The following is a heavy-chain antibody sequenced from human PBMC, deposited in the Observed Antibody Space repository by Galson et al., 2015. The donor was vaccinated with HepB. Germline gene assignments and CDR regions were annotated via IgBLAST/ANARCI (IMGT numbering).Heavy chain of an antibody. Sequence: SLRLSCAASGFTFSSYGMHWVRQAPGKGLEWVAVIWYDGSNKYYADSVKGRFTISRDNSKNTLYLQMNSLRAEDTAVYYCARDQDIVVVPAAIGYFDLWGRGTLVTVSS. J-gene: IGHJ2*01. CDR1: GFTFSSYG. CDR3: ARDQDIVVVPAAIGYFDL. D-gene: IGHD2-2*01. V-gene: IGHV3-33*01. CDR2: IWYDGSNK.